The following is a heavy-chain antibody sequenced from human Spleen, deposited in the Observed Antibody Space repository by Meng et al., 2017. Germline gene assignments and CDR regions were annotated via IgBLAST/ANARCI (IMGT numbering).Heavy chain of an antibody. D-gene: IGHD2/OR15-2a*01. CDR1: GFTVSHNY. CDR2: IIPIFGTA. J-gene: IGHJ6*02. V-gene: IGHV1-69*01. CDR3: ARSTRGYGMDV. Sequence: GGSLRLSCAASGFTVSHNYMSWVRQAPGQGLEWMGGIIPIFGTANYAQKFQGRVTITADESTSTAYMELSSLRSEDTAVYYCARSTRGYGMDVWGQGTTVTVSS.